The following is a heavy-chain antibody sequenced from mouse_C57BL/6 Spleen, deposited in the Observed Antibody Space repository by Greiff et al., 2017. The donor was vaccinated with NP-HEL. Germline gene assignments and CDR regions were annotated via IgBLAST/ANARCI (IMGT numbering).Heavy chain of an antibody. V-gene: IGHV1-26*01. CDR1: GYTFTDYY. Sequence: EVQLQQSGPELVKPGASVKISCKASGYTFTDYYMNWVKQSHGKSLEWIGDINPNNGGTSYNQKFKGKATLTVDKSSSTAYMELRSLTSEDSAVYYCARSYYCNYVPWYFDVWGTGTTVTVAS. D-gene: IGHD2-10*01. J-gene: IGHJ1*03. CDR2: INPNNGGT. CDR3: ARSYYCNYVPWYFDV.